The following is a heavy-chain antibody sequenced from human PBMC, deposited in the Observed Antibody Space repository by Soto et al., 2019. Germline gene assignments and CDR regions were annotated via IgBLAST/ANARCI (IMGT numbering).Heavy chain of an antibody. V-gene: IGHV1-69*01. CDR3: ARSQGSSTSLEIYYYCYYGMDV. Sequence: QVQLVQSGAEVKKPGSSVKVSCKASGGTFSSYAISWVRQAPGQGLEWMGGIIPISDTTNYAQKFQGRVTITADESKSTAYMELSSLRSEDTAVYYCARSQGSSTSLEIYYYCYYGMDVWGQGTTVTVSS. D-gene: IGHD2-2*01. CDR1: GGTFSSYA. J-gene: IGHJ6*02. CDR2: IIPISDTT.